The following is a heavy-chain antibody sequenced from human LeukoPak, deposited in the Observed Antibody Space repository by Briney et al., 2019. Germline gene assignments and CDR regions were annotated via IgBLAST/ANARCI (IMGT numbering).Heavy chain of an antibody. V-gene: IGHV1-69*05. D-gene: IGHD3-10*01. CDR2: IIPIFGTA. J-gene: IGHJ4*02. CDR1: GGTFSSYA. Sequence: SVKVSCKASGGTFSSYAISWVRQAPGQGLEWMGRIIPIFGTANYAQKFQGRVTITTDESTSTAYMELSSLRSDDTAVYYCARGGSSRGDRFDYWGQGTLVTVSS. CDR3: ARGGSSRGDRFDY.